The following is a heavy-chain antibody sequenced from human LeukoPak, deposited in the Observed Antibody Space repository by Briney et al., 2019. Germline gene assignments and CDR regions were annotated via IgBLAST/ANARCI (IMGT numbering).Heavy chain of an antibody. D-gene: IGHD3-22*01. V-gene: IGHV3-21*01. Sequence: GGSLRLSCAASGFTFSSYSMNWVRQAPGKGLEWFSSISSGSSYIYYADSVKGRFTISRDNAKTSLYLQMNSLSAEDTAVYYCARDNPTSNYYDSSGNSRGDYWGQGTLVTVSS. CDR3: ARDNPTSNYYDSSGNSRGDY. J-gene: IGHJ4*02. CDR1: GFTFSSYS. CDR2: ISSGSSYI.